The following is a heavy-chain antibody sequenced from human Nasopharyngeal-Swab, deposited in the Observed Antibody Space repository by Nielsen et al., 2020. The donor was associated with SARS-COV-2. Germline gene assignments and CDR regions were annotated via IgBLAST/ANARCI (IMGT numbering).Heavy chain of an antibody. Sequence: SVKVSCKASGATFTKYPFSWVRQAPGLGLEWMGGVIPMSRTANYAQKFQGRVTITADESTSTAYMELSSLRSEDTAVYYCARSHGYYFDSSNFHPGDWGQGTLVTVSS. V-gene: IGHV1-69*13. D-gene: IGHD3-22*01. CDR1: GATFTKYP. CDR2: VIPMSRTA. J-gene: IGHJ1*01. CDR3: ARSHGYYFDSSNFHPGD.